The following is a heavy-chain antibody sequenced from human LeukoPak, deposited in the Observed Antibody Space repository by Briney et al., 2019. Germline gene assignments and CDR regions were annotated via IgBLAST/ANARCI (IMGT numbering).Heavy chain of an antibody. CDR3: ARGVGSSESNWFDP. CDR2: IRASGST. D-gene: IGHD3-10*01. Sequence: MTSETLSLTCTVSGDSITSGTYYWSWIRQPAGKGLEYIGRIRASGSTDYNPSLKSRLTISVDTSKNQFSLRLSFVTAADAAVYYCARGVGSSESNWFDPWGQGTLVTVSS. J-gene: IGHJ5*02. V-gene: IGHV4-61*02. CDR1: GDSITSGTYY.